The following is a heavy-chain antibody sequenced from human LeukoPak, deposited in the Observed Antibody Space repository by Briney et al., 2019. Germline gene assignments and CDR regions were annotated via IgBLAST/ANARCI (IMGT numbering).Heavy chain of an antibody. V-gene: IGHV4-34*01. D-gene: IGHD3-22*01. J-gene: IGHJ5*02. Sequence: SETLSLTCAVYGGSFSGYYWSWIRQPPGKGLEWIGEINHSGSTNYNPSLKSRVTISVDTSKNQFSLKLSSVTAADTAVYYCARRRRRITMIVVVPRSGWFDPWGQGTLVTVSS. CDR2: INHSGST. CDR1: GGSFSGYY. CDR3: ARRRRRITMIVVVPRSGWFDP.